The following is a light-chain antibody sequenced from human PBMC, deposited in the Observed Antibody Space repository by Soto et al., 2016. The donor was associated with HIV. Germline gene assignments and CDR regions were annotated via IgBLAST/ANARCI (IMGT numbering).Light chain of an antibody. V-gene: IGKV1-27*01. Sequence: DIQMTQSPSSLSGSIGDRVSITRRASQDIYNYLAWYQQKPGKVPRLLISAAMNLESGVPSRFRGSGSGTEFTLTITSLQPEDIATYYCQQYNSYSWTFGRRTEGGN. CDR2: AAM. CDR1: QDIYNY. J-gene: IGKJ1*01. CDR3: QQYNSYSWT.